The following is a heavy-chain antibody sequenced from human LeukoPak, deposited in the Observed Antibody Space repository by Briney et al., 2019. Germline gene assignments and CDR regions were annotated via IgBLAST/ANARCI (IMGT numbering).Heavy chain of an antibody. CDR1: GFTFSSYA. J-gene: IGHJ4*02. Sequence: PGGSLRLSCAASGFTFSSYAMSWVRQAPGKGLEWVAVISYDGSKEYYADSVKGRFTISRDNPENRLYLQMTSLRAEDTAVYYCARDGGSDILTGYHSSASKYFDCWGQGTLVTVSS. V-gene: IGHV3-30-3*01. CDR3: ARDGGSDILTGYHSSASKYFDC. D-gene: IGHD3-9*01. CDR2: ISYDGSKE.